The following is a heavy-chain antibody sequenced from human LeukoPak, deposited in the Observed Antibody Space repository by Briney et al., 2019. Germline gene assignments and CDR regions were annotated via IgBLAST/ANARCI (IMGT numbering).Heavy chain of an antibody. V-gene: IGHV4-61*01. CDR2: IYYSGST. D-gene: IGHD4-17*01. Sequence: SETLSLTCTVSGGSVSSGNYYWGWIRQPPGKGLEWIGYIYYSGSTNYNPSLKSRVTISVDTSKNQFSLKLSSVTAADTAVYYCAREVPTGAVTVTASGSGYWGQGTLVTVSS. CDR3: AREVPTGAVTVTASGSGY. J-gene: IGHJ4*02. CDR1: GGSVSSGNYY.